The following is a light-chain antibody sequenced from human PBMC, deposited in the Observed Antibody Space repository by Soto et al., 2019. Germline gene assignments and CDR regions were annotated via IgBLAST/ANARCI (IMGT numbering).Light chain of an antibody. V-gene: IGLV2-8*01. Sequence: QSVLTQPPSASGSPGQSVTISCTGTSSDVGAYNYVSWYQQHAGKAPKLVIYEVTKRPSGVPDRFSGSKSANTASLTVSGLQADDEADYYCSSFASSNTWVFGGGTKLTV. J-gene: IGLJ3*02. CDR1: SSDVGAYNY. CDR3: SSFASSNTWV. CDR2: EVT.